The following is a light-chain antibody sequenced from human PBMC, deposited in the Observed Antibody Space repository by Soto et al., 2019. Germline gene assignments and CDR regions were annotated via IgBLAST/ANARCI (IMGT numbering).Light chain of an antibody. CDR1: SSDVGGYNY. V-gene: IGLV2-8*01. Sequence: QSALTQPPSASGSPGQSVTISCTGTSSDVGGYNYVSWYQQHPGKAPKLMIYEVYKRPSGVPDRFSGSKSGNTASLTVSGVQAWGGGEYRPRPSADGHNFCFGTGTKVTVL. CDR2: EVY. CDR3: RPSADGHNFC. J-gene: IGLJ1*01.